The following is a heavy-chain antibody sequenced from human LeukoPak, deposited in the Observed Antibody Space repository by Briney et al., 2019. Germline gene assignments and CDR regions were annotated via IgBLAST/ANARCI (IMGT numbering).Heavy chain of an antibody. CDR3: AREGALGSRSFDY. CDR2: INHSGST. D-gene: IGHD1-26*01. V-gene: IGHV4-34*01. Sequence: PSETLSLTCAVYGGSFSGYYWSWIRQPPGKGLEWIGEINHSGSTNYNPSLKSRVTISVDTSKNQFSLKLSSVTAADTAVYYCAREGALGSRSFDYWGQGTLVTVSS. J-gene: IGHJ4*02. CDR1: GGSFSGYY.